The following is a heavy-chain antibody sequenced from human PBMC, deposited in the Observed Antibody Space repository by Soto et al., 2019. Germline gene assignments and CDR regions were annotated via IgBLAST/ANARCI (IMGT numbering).Heavy chain of an antibody. CDR3: AIGKDAVSNYYGMEF. CDR1: GFTFRSYG. J-gene: IGHJ6*02. CDR2: ISYDGRVI. D-gene: IGHD6-19*01. V-gene: IGHV3-30*03. Sequence: QVQLVESGGGVVQPGRSLRLSCAASGFTFRSYGMHWVRQAPGKGLEWVAVISYDGRVIHYVDSVKGRFTISRDNCKDTLELQMKSLRVQDTVVYLCAIGKDAVSNYYGMEFWGPGTTVAISS.